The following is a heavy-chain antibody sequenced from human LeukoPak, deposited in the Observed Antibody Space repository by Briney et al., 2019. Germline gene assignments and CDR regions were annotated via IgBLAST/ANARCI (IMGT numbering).Heavy chain of an antibody. D-gene: IGHD1-26*01. CDR2: IYYSGST. CDR1: GGSISSYY. J-gene: IGHJ4*02. V-gene: IGHV4-59*01. CDR3: ARGSGWGPFDY. Sequence: SETLSLTCTVSGGSISSYYWSWIRQPPGKGLEWIGYIYYSGSTNYNPSLKSRVTISVDASKNQFSLKLSSVTAADTAVYYCARGSGWGPFDYWGQGTLVTVSS.